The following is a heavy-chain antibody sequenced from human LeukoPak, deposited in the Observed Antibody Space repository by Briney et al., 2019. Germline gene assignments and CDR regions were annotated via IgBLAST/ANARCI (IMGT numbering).Heavy chain of an antibody. Sequence: PGGSLRLSCAASGFTFSSYSMNWVRQAPGKGLEWVSSISSSSSYIYYADSVKGRFTISRDNAKNSLYLQMNSLRAEDTAVYYCARGSTMVRGVRITVALSRDFDYWGQGTLVTVSS. CDR1: GFTFSSYS. V-gene: IGHV3-21*01. CDR3: ARGSTMVRGVRITVALSRDFDY. D-gene: IGHD3-10*01. CDR2: ISSSSSYI. J-gene: IGHJ4*02.